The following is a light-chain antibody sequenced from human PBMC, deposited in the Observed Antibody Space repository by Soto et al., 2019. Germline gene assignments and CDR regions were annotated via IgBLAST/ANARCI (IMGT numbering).Light chain of an antibody. Sequence: DIQMTQSPSSLSASVGDRVTITCRASQGISTYLAWYQQKPGKVPKLLIYAASTLQSGVPSRFSGSGSVTDFTRTISSLQPEDVATYYCQKYNSAPWTFGQGTKVEIK. V-gene: IGKV1-27*01. CDR1: QGISTY. CDR3: QKYNSAPWT. J-gene: IGKJ1*01. CDR2: AAS.